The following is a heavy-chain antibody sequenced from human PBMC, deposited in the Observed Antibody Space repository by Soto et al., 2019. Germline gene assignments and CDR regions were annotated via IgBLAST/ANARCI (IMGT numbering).Heavy chain of an antibody. V-gene: IGHV4-38-2*02. D-gene: IGHD2-2*02. CDR1: GYSISSGYY. CDR2: IYHSGST. CDR3: ARDSGYLYCSSTSCYTYYYYYGMGV. Sequence: PSETLSLTCAVSGYSISSGYYWGWIRQPPGKGLEWIGSIYHSGSTYYNPSLKSRVTISVDTSKNQFSLKLSSVTAADTAVYYCARDSGYLYCSSTSCYTYYYYYGMGVWGQGTTVTVSS. J-gene: IGHJ6*02.